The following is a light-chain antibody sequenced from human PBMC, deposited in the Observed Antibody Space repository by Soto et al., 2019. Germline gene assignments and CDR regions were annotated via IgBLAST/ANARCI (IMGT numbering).Light chain of an antibody. CDR3: QQYNNWPPVT. CDR1: QTVSKNY. Sequence: EIVLTQSPGTLSLSPGEGTTLSCRASQTVSKNYLAWYQQKPGQAPRLLIYGASSRATGIPDRFSGSGSGTEFTLTIPSLQSEDFPVYYCQQYNNWPPVTFGQGTKVDIK. J-gene: IGKJ1*01. CDR2: GAS. V-gene: IGKV3-20*01.